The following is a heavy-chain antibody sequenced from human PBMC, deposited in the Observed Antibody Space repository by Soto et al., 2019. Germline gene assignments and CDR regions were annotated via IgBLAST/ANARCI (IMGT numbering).Heavy chain of an antibody. Sequence: GGSLRLSCAASGFTVSSNYMSWVRQAPGKGLEWVSVIYSGGSTYYADSVKGRFTISRDNSKNTLYLQMNSLRAEDTAVYYCARVADDYGDFTFDYWGQGTLVTVSS. CDR2: IYSGGST. D-gene: IGHD4-17*01. V-gene: IGHV3-53*01. CDR1: GFTVSSNY. J-gene: IGHJ4*02. CDR3: ARVADDYGDFTFDY.